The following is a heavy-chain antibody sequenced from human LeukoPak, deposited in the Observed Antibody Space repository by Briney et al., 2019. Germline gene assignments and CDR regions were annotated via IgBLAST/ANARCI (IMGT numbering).Heavy chain of an antibody. D-gene: IGHD5-12*01. V-gene: IGHV5-51*01. J-gene: IGHJ4*02. Sequence: GESLKISCKGSGYNFNTYWIGWVRQMPGKGLEWMGISYPGESETSYSASFQGQVTISADKSFSTAYLQWSGLKASDTAIYYCARHQRLRPIYFWGQGTLVTVSA. CDR1: GYNFNTYW. CDR2: SYPGESET. CDR3: ARHQRLRPIYF.